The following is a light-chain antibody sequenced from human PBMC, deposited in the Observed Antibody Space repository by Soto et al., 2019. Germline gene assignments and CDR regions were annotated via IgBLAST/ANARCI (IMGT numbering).Light chain of an antibody. Sequence: QSVLTQPPSASGSPGQSVTISCTGTSSDVGGYNYVSWYQQHPDKAPRLMVYEVTKRPSGVPARFSGSKSGNTASLTVSGLQAEDEADYYSSSHGGINNVVFGGGTKLTVL. J-gene: IGLJ3*02. V-gene: IGLV2-8*01. CDR2: EVT. CDR3: SSHGGINNVV. CDR1: SSDVGGYNY.